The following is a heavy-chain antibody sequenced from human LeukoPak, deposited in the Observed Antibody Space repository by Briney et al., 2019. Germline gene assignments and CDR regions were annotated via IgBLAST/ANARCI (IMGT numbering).Heavy chain of an antibody. Sequence: SETLSLTCTVSGGSISSSNYYWGWIRQPPGKGLEWIGEINHSGSTNYNPSLKSRVTISVDTSKNQFSLKLSSVTAADTAVYYCARGIFGYSSSWYDAFDIWGQGTMVTVSS. CDR2: INHSGST. V-gene: IGHV4-39*07. J-gene: IGHJ3*02. CDR1: GGSISSSNYY. CDR3: ARGIFGYSSSWYDAFDI. D-gene: IGHD6-13*01.